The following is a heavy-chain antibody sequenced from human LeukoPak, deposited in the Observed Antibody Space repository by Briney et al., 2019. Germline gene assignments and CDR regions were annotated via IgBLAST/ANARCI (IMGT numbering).Heavy chain of an antibody. Sequence: SETLSLTCTVSGGSISSYYWSWIRQPPGKGLEWIGYIYYSGSTNYNPSLRSRVTLSVDTSKNQFSLKLTSVTAADTAVYFCARHVPTPYYGTSGPFDYWGQGTLVTVSS. CDR3: ARHVPTPYYGTSGPFDY. V-gene: IGHV4-59*08. D-gene: IGHD3-22*01. J-gene: IGHJ4*02. CDR1: GGSISSYY. CDR2: IYYSGST.